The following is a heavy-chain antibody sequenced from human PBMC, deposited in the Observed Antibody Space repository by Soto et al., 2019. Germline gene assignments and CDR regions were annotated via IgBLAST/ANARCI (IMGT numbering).Heavy chain of an antibody. Sequence: ASVKVSCKASGYTCTRHGIRWVRQAPGQGLEWMGWISAYNGNTNYAQKLQGRVTMTTDTSTSTAYMELRSLRSDETAVYFFAGGPDYGDYDAWGQGTLVTVSS. CDR3: AGGPDYGDYDA. D-gene: IGHD4-17*01. V-gene: IGHV1-18*01. CDR1: GYTCTRHG. J-gene: IGHJ5*02. CDR2: ISAYNGNT.